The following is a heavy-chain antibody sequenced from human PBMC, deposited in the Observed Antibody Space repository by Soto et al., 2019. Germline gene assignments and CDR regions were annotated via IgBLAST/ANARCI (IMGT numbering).Heavy chain of an antibody. V-gene: IGHV5-51*01. Sequence: HGESLKISCKGSGYIFTSYWIGWVRQMPGKGLEWMGIIYPGDSDTRYSPSFRGQVTISVDRSITTAYLQWSSLRASDTAMYYCARHPNGDYDFMDVWGRGTTVTVSS. D-gene: IGHD4-17*01. CDR2: IYPGDSDT. J-gene: IGHJ6*02. CDR1: GYIFTSYW. CDR3: ARHPNGDYDFMDV.